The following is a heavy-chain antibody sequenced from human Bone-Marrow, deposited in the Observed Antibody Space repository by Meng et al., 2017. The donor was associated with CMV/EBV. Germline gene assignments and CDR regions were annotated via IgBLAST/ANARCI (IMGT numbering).Heavy chain of an antibody. CDR3: ARAAPWEYYHGMDV. V-gene: IGHV3-30*02. J-gene: IGHJ6*02. D-gene: IGHD1-26*01. CDR1: GFTFSSYG. CDR2: IRYDGSNK. Sequence: GGSLRLSCAASGFTFSSYGMHWVRQAPGKGLEWVAFIRYDGSNKYYADSVKGRFTISRDNSKNTLYLQMNSLRAEDTAVYYCARAAPWEYYHGMDVWGQGTTVTVSS.